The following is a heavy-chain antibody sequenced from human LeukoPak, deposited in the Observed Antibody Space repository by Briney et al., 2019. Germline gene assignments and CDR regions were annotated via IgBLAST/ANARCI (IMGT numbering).Heavy chain of an antibody. J-gene: IGHJ5*02. D-gene: IGHD3-3*01. CDR1: GGSISSSNYY. V-gene: IGHV4-39*01. CDR2: TYYSGST. Sequence: SETLSLTCTVSGGSISSSNYYWDWIRQPPGKGLEWIGSTYYSGSTYYNPSLKSRVTISVDTSKNQFSLKLSSVTAADTAVYYCARSVDFWSRNWFDPWGQGTLVTVSS. CDR3: ARSVDFWSRNWFDP.